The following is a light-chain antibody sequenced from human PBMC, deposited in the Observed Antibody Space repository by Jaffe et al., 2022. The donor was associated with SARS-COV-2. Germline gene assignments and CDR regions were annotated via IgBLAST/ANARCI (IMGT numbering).Light chain of an antibody. J-gene: IGKJ2*01. V-gene: IGKV3-20*01. CDR1: QSVSANY. CDR3: QQYGTSIYT. Sequence: IVLTQSPGTLSLSPGERATLSCRASQSVSANYLAWYQQKPGQAPRLLIYGASSRAIGIPDRFTGSGSGTDFTLSINRLEPEDFAVYYCQQYGTSIYTFGQGTKLEIK. CDR2: GAS.